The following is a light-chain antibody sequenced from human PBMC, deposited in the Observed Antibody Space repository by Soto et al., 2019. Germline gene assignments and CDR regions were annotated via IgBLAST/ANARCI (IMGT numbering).Light chain of an antibody. CDR1: QSVSSNY. J-gene: IGKJ5*01. CDR3: QQYGRSPPIT. CDR2: GAS. Sequence: EIVWTQSPGTLSLSPGERATLSCRASQSVSSNYLAWYQQKPGQAPRLLIYGASSRATGIPDRFSGSGSGTDFTLTISRLEPEDFAVYYCQQYGRSPPITFGQGTRLEIK. V-gene: IGKV3-20*01.